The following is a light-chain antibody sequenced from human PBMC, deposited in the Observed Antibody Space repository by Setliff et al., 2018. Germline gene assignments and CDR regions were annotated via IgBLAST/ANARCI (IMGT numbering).Light chain of an antibody. CDR2: DVS. CDR1: SSDFGSYNY. V-gene: IGLV2-11*01. Sequence: QSALTQPRSVSGSPGQSVTISCTGTSSDFGSYNYVSWYQQHPGKAPKLMVYDVSKRPSGVPDRFSGSKSGNTASLTISGLQAEDEADYYCAAWDDSLSGYVFGTGTKVTVL. J-gene: IGLJ1*01. CDR3: AAWDDSLSGYV.